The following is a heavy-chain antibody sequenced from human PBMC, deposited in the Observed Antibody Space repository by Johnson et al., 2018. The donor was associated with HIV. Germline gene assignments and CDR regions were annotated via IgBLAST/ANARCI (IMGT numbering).Heavy chain of an antibody. CDR1: GFIFSSYA. CDR3: ARDPFPRFYAFDI. V-gene: IGHV3-30*14. CDR2: ISYDGSNK. J-gene: IGHJ3*02. Sequence: VQLVESGGGVVQPGRSLRLSCAASGFIFSSYAMHWVRQAPGKGLEWVAVISYDGSNKYYADSVKGRFTISRDNSKNTLYLQMNSLRAEDTAVYYCARDPFPRFYAFDIWGQGTMVIVSS.